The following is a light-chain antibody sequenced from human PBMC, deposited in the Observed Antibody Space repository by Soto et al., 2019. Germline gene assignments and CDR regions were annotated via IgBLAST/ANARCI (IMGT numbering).Light chain of an antibody. CDR1: SSNIGSNT. V-gene: IGLV1-44*01. CDR3: ATWDDSLNGSVV. Sequence: QSVLTQPPSASGTPGQRVTISCSGSSSNIGSNTVTWYQQFPGTTPKLLIYNNDQRPSGVPDRFSGSKSGTSASLAISGLQSEDEADYYCATWDDSLNGSVVFGGGTKLTVL. J-gene: IGLJ2*01. CDR2: NND.